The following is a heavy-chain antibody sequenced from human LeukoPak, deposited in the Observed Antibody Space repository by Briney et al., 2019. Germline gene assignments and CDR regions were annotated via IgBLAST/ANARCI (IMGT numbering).Heavy chain of an antibody. CDR3: ASIGAADGSEFFQH. Sequence: SETLSLTCTVSGGSISSSSYYWTWIRQPPGKGLEWIGYVHYSGSTLYNPSLKSRVTLSIDTSKNQFSLMVTSVTAADTATYYCASIGAADGSEFFQHWGQGTLVSVSS. CDR1: GGSISSSSYY. J-gene: IGHJ1*01. CDR2: VHYSGST. V-gene: IGHV4-61*01. D-gene: IGHD6-13*01.